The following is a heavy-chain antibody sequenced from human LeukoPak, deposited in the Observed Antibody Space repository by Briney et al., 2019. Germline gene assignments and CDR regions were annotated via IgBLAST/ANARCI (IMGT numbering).Heavy chain of an antibody. D-gene: IGHD4-17*01. CDR1: GGSFSGYY. CDR3: ARGLRSSY. CDR2: INHSGST. J-gene: IGHJ4*02. Sequence: SETLSLTCAVYGGSFSGYYWSWSRQPPGRGLEWIGEINHSGSTNYNPSLKSRVTISVDTSKNQFSLKLSSVTAADTAVYYCARGLRSSYWDQGTLVTVSS. V-gene: IGHV4-34*01.